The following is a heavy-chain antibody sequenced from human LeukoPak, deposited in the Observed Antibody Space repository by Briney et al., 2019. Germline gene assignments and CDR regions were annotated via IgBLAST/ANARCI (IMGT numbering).Heavy chain of an antibody. D-gene: IGHD4-17*01. Sequence: PGGSLRLSCAASGFTFSSYWMSWVRQAPGKGLEWVANIKQDGSEKYYVDSVKGRFTISRDNAKNSLYLQMNSLRAEDTAVYYCARGGEHGDFEYFQRWSQGTLVTVSS. J-gene: IGHJ1*01. CDR1: GFTFSSYW. CDR2: IKQDGSEK. CDR3: ARGGEHGDFEYFQR. V-gene: IGHV3-7*01.